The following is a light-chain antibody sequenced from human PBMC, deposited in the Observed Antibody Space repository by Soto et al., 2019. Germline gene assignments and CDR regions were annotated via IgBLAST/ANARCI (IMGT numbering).Light chain of an antibody. CDR3: QQYNTYSRT. CDR2: KAY. Sequence: DIQMTQSPSTLSASVGDRVTITCRASQSISNWLAWYQQRPGKAPKLLIYKAYSLEGGVPSRFSASGSGTEFTLTISSLQPDDFATYYCQQYNTYSRTFGQGTKVDIK. V-gene: IGKV1-5*03. CDR1: QSISNW. J-gene: IGKJ1*01.